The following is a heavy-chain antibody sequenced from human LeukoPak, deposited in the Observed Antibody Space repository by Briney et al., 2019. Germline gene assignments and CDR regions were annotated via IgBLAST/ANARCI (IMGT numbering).Heavy chain of an antibody. D-gene: IGHD5-12*01. CDR3: ARSWRATIPPGY. CDR1: GGSISTYY. J-gene: IGHJ4*02. Sequence: SETLSLTCTVSGGSISTYYWNWIRQPPGKGLEWIGYISYSGSTNYNPSLKSRVTISVDTSKNQFSLKLSSVTAADTAVYYCARSWRATIPPGYWGQGTLVTVSS. CDR2: ISYSGST. V-gene: IGHV4-59*01.